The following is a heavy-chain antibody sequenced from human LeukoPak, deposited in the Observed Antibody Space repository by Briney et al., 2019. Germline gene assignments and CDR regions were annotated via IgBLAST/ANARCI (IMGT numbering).Heavy chain of an antibody. V-gene: IGHV4-59*01. Sequence: SETLSLTCTVSGGSIGSYYWSWIRQPPGKGLEWIGYIYYSGSTNYNPSLKSRVTISVDTSKNQFSLKLSSVTAADTAVYYCARADGSGSYALYYYYGMDVWGQGTTVTVSS. J-gene: IGHJ6*02. D-gene: IGHD3-10*01. CDR2: IYYSGST. CDR3: ARADGSGSYALYYYYGMDV. CDR1: GGSIGSYY.